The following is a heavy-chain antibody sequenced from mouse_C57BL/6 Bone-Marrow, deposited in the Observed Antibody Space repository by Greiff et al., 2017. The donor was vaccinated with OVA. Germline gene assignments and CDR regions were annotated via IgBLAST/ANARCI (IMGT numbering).Heavy chain of an antibody. J-gene: IGHJ3*01. CDR2: INPSSGYT. V-gene: IGHV1-7*01. CDR3: ANMMVTPWFAY. D-gene: IGHD2-3*01. Sequence: VQLQQSGAELAKPGASVKLSCKASGYTFTSYWMHWVKQRPGQGLEWIGYINPSSGYTKYNQKFKDKATLTADKSSSTAYMQLSSLTYEDAAVYYCANMMVTPWFAYWGQGTLVTVSA. CDR1: GYTFTSYW.